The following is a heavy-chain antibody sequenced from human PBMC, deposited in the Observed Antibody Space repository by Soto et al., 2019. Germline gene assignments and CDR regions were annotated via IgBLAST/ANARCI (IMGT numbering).Heavy chain of an antibody. J-gene: IGHJ4*02. Sequence: PSETLSLTCAVYGGSFSGYYWSWIRQPPGKGLEWIGEINHSGSTNYNPSLKSRVTISVDTSKNQFSLKLSSVTAADTAVYYCARVRSDSSGYDDYWGQGTLVTVSS. CDR1: GGSFSGYY. CDR3: ARVRSDSSGYDDY. D-gene: IGHD3-22*01. V-gene: IGHV4-34*01. CDR2: INHSGST.